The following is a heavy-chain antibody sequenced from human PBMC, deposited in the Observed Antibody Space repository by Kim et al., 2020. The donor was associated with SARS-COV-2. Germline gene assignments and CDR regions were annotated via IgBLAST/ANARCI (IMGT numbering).Heavy chain of an antibody. J-gene: IGHJ6*02. Sequence: GGSLRLSCAASGFTFSSYSMNWVRQAPGKGLEWVSSISSSSSYIYYADSVKGRFTISRDNAKNSLYLQMNSLRAEDTAVYYCARDAPRGYCSGGSCYSGRALGPMDVWGQGTTVTVSS. V-gene: IGHV3-21*01. CDR3: ARDAPRGYCSGGSCYSGRALGPMDV. CDR1: GFTFSSYS. D-gene: IGHD2-15*01. CDR2: ISSSSSYI.